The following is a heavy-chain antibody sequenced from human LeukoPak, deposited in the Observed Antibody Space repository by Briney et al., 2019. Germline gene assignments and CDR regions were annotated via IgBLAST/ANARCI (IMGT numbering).Heavy chain of an antibody. V-gene: IGHV3-15*01. CDR1: GFTFRDAW. Sequence: GGALRLSCAASGFTFRDAWMGWVRQAPGKGLEWVGLIKSRSSGGTTDYCAPVKGRFTISRDDSKNTLYLQMDSLITEDTAVFHCTADLIGNSRGIDYWGQGTLVTVSS. D-gene: IGHD6-13*01. J-gene: IGHJ4*02. CDR3: TADLIGNSRGIDY. CDR2: IKSRSSGGTT.